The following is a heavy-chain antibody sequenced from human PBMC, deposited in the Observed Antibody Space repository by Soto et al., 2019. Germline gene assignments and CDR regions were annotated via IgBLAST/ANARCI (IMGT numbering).Heavy chain of an antibody. Sequence: PGWSLRLSCAASGFTFSSYAMSWVRQAPGKGLEWVSAISGSGGSTYYADSVKGRFTISRDNSKNTLYLQMNSLRAEDTAVYYCAKDSYYYGSGSYYNTPPYYYYGMDVWGQGTTVTVSS. CDR1: GFTFSSYA. V-gene: IGHV3-23*01. D-gene: IGHD3-10*01. CDR2: ISGSGGST. J-gene: IGHJ6*02. CDR3: AKDSYYYGSGSYYNTPPYYYYGMDV.